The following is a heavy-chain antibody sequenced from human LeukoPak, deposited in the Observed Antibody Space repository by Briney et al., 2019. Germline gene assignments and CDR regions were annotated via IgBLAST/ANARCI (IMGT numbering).Heavy chain of an antibody. V-gene: IGHV4-4*07. CDR1: SYY. J-gene: IGHJ6*04. CDR2: IYTSGST. D-gene: IGHD6-6*01. CDR3: ARDSGWYSSSPDV. Sequence: SYYWSWLRQPAGKGLEWIGRIYTSGSTNYNPSLKSRVTMSVDTSKNQFSLKLSSVTAADTAVYYCARDSGWYSSSPDVWGKGTTVTVSS.